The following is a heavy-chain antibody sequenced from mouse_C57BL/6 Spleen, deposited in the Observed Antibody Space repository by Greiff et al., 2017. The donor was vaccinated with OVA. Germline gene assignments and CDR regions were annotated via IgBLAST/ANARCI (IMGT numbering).Heavy chain of an antibody. CDR2: INPNNGGT. CDR3: ARERQESYAMDY. V-gene: IGHV1-26*01. CDR1: GYTFTDYY. J-gene: IGHJ4*01. D-gene: IGHD2-12*01. Sequence: EVKLQESGPELVKPGASVKISCKASGYTFTDYYMNWVKQSHGKSLEWIGDINPNNGGTSYNQKFKGKATLTVDKSSSTAYMELRSLTSEDSAVYYCARERQESYAMDYWGQGTSVTVSS.